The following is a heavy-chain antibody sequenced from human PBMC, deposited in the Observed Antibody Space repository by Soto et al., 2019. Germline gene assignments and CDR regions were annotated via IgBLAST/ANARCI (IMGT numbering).Heavy chain of an antibody. V-gene: IGHV3-72*01. CDR1: GFTFSDHY. CDR2: TRNKANSYTT. Sequence: SLRLSCAASGFTFSDHYMDWVRQAPGKGLEWVGRTRNKANSYTTEYAASVKGRFTISRDDSKNSLYLQMSSLKTEDTAVYYCARVGVGYCGGDCYSGDYYYGMDVWGQGTTVTVSS. CDR3: ARVGVGYCGGDCYSGDYYYGMDV. D-gene: IGHD2-21*02. J-gene: IGHJ6*02.